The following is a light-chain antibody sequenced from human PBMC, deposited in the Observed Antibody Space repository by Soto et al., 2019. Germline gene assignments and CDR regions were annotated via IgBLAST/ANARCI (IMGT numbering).Light chain of an antibody. J-gene: IGKJ1*01. CDR2: DAS. CDR3: HQYDKLVT. Sequence: DIQMTQSPSALSASTGDRVTITCQGSQDIRNYLNWYQQKPGKAPKLLIYDASKLQTGVPSRFRGSGSGTTFTFIISSLQPEDFAIYYCHQYDKLVTFGQGTKVEMK. V-gene: IGKV1-33*01. CDR1: QDIRNY.